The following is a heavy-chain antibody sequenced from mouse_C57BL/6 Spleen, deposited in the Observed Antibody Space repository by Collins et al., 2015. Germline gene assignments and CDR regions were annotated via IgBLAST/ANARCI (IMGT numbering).Heavy chain of an antibody. V-gene: IGHV1-81*01. CDR2: IYSRNGNT. J-gene: IGHJ4*01. Sequence: QIQLRQSGAELARPGASVKLSCKASGYIFTSYGISWVKQRTGQGLEWIGEIYSRNGNTYYNERFKGKATLTADKSSSSAYMELRSLTSEDSAVYFCARNDYDEALDYWGQGTSVTVSS. CDR3: ARNDYDEALDY. D-gene: IGHD2-4*01. CDR1: GYIFTSYG.